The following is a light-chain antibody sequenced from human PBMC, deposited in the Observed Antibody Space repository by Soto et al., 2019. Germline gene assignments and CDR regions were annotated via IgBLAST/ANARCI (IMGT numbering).Light chain of an antibody. CDR1: SSNLGDNT. Sequence: QSVLTQPPSASGTPGQRVTISCSTSSSNLGDNTVNWYQQVPGTAPKLLIYSYDQRPSGVTDRFSGSKSGTSASLAISGLQYEDEADYYCAAWDASLDGYVFGTGTKLTVL. V-gene: IGLV1-44*01. CDR2: SYD. CDR3: AAWDASLDGYV. J-gene: IGLJ1*01.